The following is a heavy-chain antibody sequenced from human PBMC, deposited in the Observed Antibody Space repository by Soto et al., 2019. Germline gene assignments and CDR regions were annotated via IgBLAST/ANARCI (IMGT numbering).Heavy chain of an antibody. V-gene: IGHV3-53*01. Sequence: EVQLVESGGGLIQPGGSLRLSCAASGFTVSSKYMTWVHQAPGKGLEWVSVIYGGGTTYYADSVKGRFTISRDNSKNTLYLQVNSLSAEDPAVYYCVQTTGWPGFDFWGPVTLVTVSS. CDR1: GFTVSSKY. J-gene: IGHJ4*02. CDR3: VQTTGWPGFDF. D-gene: IGHD6-19*01. CDR2: IYGGGTT.